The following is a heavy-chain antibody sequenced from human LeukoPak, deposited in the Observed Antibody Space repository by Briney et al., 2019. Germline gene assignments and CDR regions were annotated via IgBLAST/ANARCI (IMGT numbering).Heavy chain of an antibody. Sequence: GGSLRLSCAASGFTFSSYWMTWVRLAPGKGLEWVANIKEDGGEQYSVDSVKGRFTISRDNAKNSLYLQMNSLRAEDTAVYYCARGPPISGNFWRGKNHPPDYWGQGTLVTVSS. D-gene: IGHD3-3*01. CDR2: IKEDGGEQ. V-gene: IGHV3-7*01. CDR1: GFTFSSYW. CDR3: ARGPPISGNFWRGKNHPPDY. J-gene: IGHJ4*02.